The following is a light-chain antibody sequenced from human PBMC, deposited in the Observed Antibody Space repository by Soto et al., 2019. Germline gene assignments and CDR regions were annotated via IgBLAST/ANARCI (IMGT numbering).Light chain of an antibody. CDR2: KAS. Sequence: DIQMTQSPSTLSASVGGRVTITCRASRFASDYLAWYQQRPGEAPRMLISKASTLESGVPSRFNGSGSGTHFTLTITSLXPXDXXTXXXQXXXSYSATFGQGTKVEI. CDR3: QXXXSYSAT. J-gene: IGKJ1*01. CDR1: RFASDY. V-gene: IGKV1-5*03.